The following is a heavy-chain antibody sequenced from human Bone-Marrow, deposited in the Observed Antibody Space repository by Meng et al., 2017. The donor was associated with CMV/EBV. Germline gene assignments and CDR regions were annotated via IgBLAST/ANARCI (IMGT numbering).Heavy chain of an antibody. Sequence: SCKASEYTCTGYYMHWVRQAPGQGLEWMGWINPNSGGTNYAQKFQGRVTMTRDTSISTAYMELSRLRSDDTAVYYCAREGGNSALDYWGQGTLVTVSS. CDR2: INPNSGGT. CDR1: EYTCTGYY. J-gene: IGHJ4*02. CDR3: AREGGNSALDY. V-gene: IGHV1-2*02. D-gene: IGHD4-23*01.